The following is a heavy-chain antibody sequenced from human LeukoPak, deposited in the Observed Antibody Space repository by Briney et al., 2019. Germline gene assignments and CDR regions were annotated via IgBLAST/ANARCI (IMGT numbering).Heavy chain of an antibody. Sequence: GGSLRLSCADSGFTFSSYAMSWVRQAPGKGLEWVSAISGSGGSTYYADSVKGRFTISRDNSKNTLYLQMNSLRAEDTAVYYCAKAPYSSSWYDYYYGMDVWGQGTTVTVSS. D-gene: IGHD6-13*01. CDR2: ISGSGGST. CDR3: AKAPYSSSWYDYYYGMDV. V-gene: IGHV3-23*01. J-gene: IGHJ6*02. CDR1: GFTFSSYA.